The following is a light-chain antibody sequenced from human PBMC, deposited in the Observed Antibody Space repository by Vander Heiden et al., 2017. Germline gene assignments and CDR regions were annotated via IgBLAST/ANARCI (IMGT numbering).Light chain of an antibody. CDR3: QAYDSSLGAWV. V-gene: IGLV1-40*03. CDR2: GNF. CDR1: SSNIGAGYN. J-gene: IGLJ3*02. Sequence: QSVVTQPPSVSGTLGRRVTMSCTGTSSNIGAGYNVHWYQHLPGRAPTLLIYGNFNRASGVPDRFSASKSGASASLDISGVQPDDEADYYCQAYDSSLGAWVFGGGTKLTVL.